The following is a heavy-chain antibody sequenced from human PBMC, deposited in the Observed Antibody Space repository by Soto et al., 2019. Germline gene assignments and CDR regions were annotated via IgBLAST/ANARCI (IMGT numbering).Heavy chain of an antibody. V-gene: IGHV5-51*01. CDR2: IYPGDSDT. CDR1: EYSFTNYL. CDR3: ARSLLVPASNHYYGMDV. J-gene: IGHJ6*02. Sequence: GEYLKVSCKGSEYSFTNYLIGWMRQMPGKGLEWMGIIYPGDSDTRYSPSFEGQVTISADKSISTAYLQWSSLKASDTAMYYCARSLLVPASNHYYGMDVCGQGTTVTVSS. D-gene: IGHD2-2*01.